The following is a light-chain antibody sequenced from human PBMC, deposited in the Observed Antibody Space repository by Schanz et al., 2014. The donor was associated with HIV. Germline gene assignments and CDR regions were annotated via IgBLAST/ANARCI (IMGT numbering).Light chain of an antibody. V-gene: IGKV3-11*01. CDR1: QSVSSSY. CDR2: DAS. CDR3: QQRSNWPIT. Sequence: EIVLTQSPGTLSLSLGERATLSCRASQSVSSSYLAWLQQKPGQAPRLLIYDASNRATGVPARFSATGSGTDFTLTIDSLEPEDFAVYYCQQRSNWPITFGQGTRLEIK. J-gene: IGKJ5*01.